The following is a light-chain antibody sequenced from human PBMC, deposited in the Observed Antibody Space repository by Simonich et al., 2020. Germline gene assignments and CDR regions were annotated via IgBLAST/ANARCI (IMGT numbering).Light chain of an antibody. CDR1: QSFLYSSNNKNY. CDR3: QQYYSTPWT. Sequence: DIVMTQSPDSLAVSLGERATIKCKSSQSFLYSSNNKNYLAWYQHKPGQPPMLLIYGACTRESGVPDLFSGSGSGTDFTLTISSLQAEDVAVYYCQQYYSTPWTFGQGTKVEIK. CDR2: GAC. V-gene: IGKV4-1*01. J-gene: IGKJ1*01.